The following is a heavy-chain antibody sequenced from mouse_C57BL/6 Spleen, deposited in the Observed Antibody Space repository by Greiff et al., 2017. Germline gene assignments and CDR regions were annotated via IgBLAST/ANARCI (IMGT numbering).Heavy chain of an antibody. V-gene: IGHV5-4*01. CDR3: ARDTGDGYSYYFDY. J-gene: IGHJ2*01. D-gene: IGHD2-3*01. Sequence: EVKLQESGGGLVKPGGSLKLSCAASGFTFSSYAMSWVRQTPEKRLEWVATISDGGSYTYYPDNVKGRFTISRDNAKNNLYLQMSHLKSEDTAMYYCARDTGDGYSYYFDYWGQGTTLTVSS. CDR2: ISDGGSYT. CDR1: GFTFSSYA.